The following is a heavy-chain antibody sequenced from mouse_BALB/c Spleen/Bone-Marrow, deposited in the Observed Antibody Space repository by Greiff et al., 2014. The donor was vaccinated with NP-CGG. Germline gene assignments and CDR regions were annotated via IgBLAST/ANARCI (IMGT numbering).Heavy chain of an antibody. J-gene: IGHJ4*01. V-gene: IGHV5-4*02. D-gene: IGHD2-14*01. Sequence: EVQVVESGGGLVKPGGSLKLSCAASGFTFSDYYMYWVRQTLEKRLEWVATISDGGSYTYYPDSVKGRFTISRDIAKNNLYLQMSSLKSEDTAMYYCARDRGVQGYAMDYWGQGTSVTVSS. CDR1: GFTFSDYY. CDR3: ARDRGVQGYAMDY. CDR2: ISDGGSYT.